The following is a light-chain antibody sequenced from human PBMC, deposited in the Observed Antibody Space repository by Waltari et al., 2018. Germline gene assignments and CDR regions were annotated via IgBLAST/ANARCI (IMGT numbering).Light chain of an antibody. Sequence: DIVMTQSPDSLAVSLGARATINCKSSQSVLYSSNNNNYLAWYQQKPGQSPKLLIYWASTRESVVPDRFSGSGSGTDFTLTISSLQAEDVAIYYCLQYYSTPPGTFGQGTKVEIK. V-gene: IGKV4-1*01. J-gene: IGKJ1*01. CDR1: QSVLYSSNNNNY. CDR3: LQYYSTPPGT. CDR2: WAS.